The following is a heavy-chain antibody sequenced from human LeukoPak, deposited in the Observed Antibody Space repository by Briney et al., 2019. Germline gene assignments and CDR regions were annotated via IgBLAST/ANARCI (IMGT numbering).Heavy chain of an antibody. J-gene: IGHJ5*02. CDR1: GGSLSSYY. CDR2: IYTSGST. D-gene: IGHD1-7*01. Sequence: AETLSLPCTLCGGSLSSYYWSWLRQPAEEGLEWIGRIYTSGSTKHNPSLKSRLHMSVDTSENQFSLKLASVTAADPAVYYCGITRGTTDVWWFVPWGQGTLVTVSS. V-gene: IGHV4-4*07. CDR3: GITRGTTDVWWFVP.